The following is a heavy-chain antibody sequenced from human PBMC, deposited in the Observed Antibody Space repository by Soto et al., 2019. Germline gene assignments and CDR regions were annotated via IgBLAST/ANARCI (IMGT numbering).Heavy chain of an antibody. J-gene: IGHJ6*02. CDR1: GGSVSSGSYY. D-gene: IGHD2-15*01. CDR2: IYCSGST. CDR3: ARGSRYCSGGSCYSRYYYYYGMDV. V-gene: IGHV4-61*01. Sequence: SETLSLTCTVSGGSVSSGSYYWSWIRQPPGKGLEWIGYIYCSGSTNYNPSLKSRVTISVDTSKNQFSLKLSSVTAADTAVYYCARGSRYCSGGSCYSRYYYYYGMDVWGQGTTVTVSS.